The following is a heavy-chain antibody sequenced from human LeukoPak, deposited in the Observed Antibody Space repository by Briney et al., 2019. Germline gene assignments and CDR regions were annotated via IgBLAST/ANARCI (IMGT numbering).Heavy chain of an antibody. CDR2: INAGNGNT. D-gene: IGHD2-2*01. Sequence: ASVKVSCKASGYTFTSYAIHWVRQAPGQRLEWMGWINAGNGNTKYSQKFQGRVTITRDTSASTAYMELSSLRSEDTAVYYCAGGYCSSTSCYAFSNWFDPWGQGTLVTVSS. V-gene: IGHV1-3*01. CDR3: AGGYCSSTSCYAFSNWFDP. J-gene: IGHJ5*02. CDR1: GYTFTSYA.